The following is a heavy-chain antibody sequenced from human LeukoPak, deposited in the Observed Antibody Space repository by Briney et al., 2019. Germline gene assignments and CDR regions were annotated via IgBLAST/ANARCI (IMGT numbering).Heavy chain of an antibody. J-gene: IGHJ4*02. CDR1: GFTFSSYW. V-gene: IGHV3-74*01. Sequence: GGSLRLSCAASGFTFSSYWMHWVRQAPGKGLVWVSRINSDGSSTTYADSVKGRFTISRDNAKNSLYLQMNSLRAEDTAVYYCATGVVTGWSPDYWGLGTLVTVSS. D-gene: IGHD2-21*02. CDR3: ATGVVTGWSPDY. CDR2: INSDGSST.